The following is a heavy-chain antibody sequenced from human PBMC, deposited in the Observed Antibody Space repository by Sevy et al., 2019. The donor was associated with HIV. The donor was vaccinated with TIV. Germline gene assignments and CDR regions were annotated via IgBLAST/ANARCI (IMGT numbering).Heavy chain of an antibody. CDR1: GGSISSYY. Sequence: SETLSLTCTVSGGSISSYYWSWIRQPPGKGLEWIGYIYYSGSTNYNPSLKSRVTISVDTSKNQFSLKLSSVTAADTAVYDWARVPRDYYYYYMDVWGKGTTVTVSS. CDR3: ARVPRDYYYYYMDV. J-gene: IGHJ6*03. CDR2: IYYSGST. D-gene: IGHD2-21*01. V-gene: IGHV4-59*01.